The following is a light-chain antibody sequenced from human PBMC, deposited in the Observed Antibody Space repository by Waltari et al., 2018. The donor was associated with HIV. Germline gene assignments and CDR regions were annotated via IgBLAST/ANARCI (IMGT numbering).Light chain of an antibody. Sequence: DGQMTQSPSTLSASVGDRVTITCRATQTISSWLAWYQQKPGKAPKLLIYKVSNLENGVPSRFSGSGSGTEFTLTINSLQPDDFATYFCQQYRTFGQGTKVEI. J-gene: IGKJ1*01. CDR3: QQYRT. CDR2: KVS. V-gene: IGKV1-5*03. CDR1: QTISSW.